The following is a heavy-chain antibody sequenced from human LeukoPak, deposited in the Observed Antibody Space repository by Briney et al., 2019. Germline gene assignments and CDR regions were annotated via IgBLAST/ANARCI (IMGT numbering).Heavy chain of an antibody. V-gene: IGHV3-23*01. Sequence: GGSLRLSCAVSGITLSNYGMSWFRQAPGKGLERVAGISDSGGRTNYADSVKGRFTISRDNPKNTLYLQMNSLRAEDTAVYFCAKRGVVIRVILVGFHKEAYYFDSWGQGALVTVSS. D-gene: IGHD3-22*01. CDR3: AKRGVVIRVILVGFHKEAYYFDS. CDR1: GITLSNYG. CDR2: ISDSGGRT. J-gene: IGHJ4*02.